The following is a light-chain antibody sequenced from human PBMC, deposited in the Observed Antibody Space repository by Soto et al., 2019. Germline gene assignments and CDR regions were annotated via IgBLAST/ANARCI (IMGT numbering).Light chain of an antibody. J-gene: IGLJ3*02. CDR1: SSNVGGYNY. Sequence: QSVLTQPASASGSPGQSITISCTGTSSNVGGYNYVSWYQQHPGNAPNLMIYEVSHRPSGTSNRFCGSKSGNTASLTISGLEAEDEADYYCSSYTSSSFWVFGGGTKLTVL. CDR3: SSYTSSSFWV. CDR2: EVS. V-gene: IGLV2-14*01.